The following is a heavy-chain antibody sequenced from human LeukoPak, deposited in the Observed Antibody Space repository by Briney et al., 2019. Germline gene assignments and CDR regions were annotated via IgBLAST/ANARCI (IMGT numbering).Heavy chain of an antibody. Sequence: SETLSLTCAVYGGSFSGYYWSWIRQPPGKGLEWIGEINHSGSTYYNPSLKSRVTISIDTSKNQFSLKLSSVTAADTAVYYCARDGRFPPEVLPRYFDSWGQGTLVTVSS. V-gene: IGHV4-34*01. CDR1: GGSFSGYY. CDR2: INHSGST. CDR3: ARDGRFPPEVLPRYFDS. D-gene: IGHD1-14*01. J-gene: IGHJ4*02.